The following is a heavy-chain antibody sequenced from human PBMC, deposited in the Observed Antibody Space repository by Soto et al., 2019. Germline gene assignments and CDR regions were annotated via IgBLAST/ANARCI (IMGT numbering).Heavy chain of an antibody. D-gene: IGHD2-2*01. J-gene: IGHJ4*02. Sequence: GSLRLSCAASRFTFSTYEMIWVRQAPGKGLEWVSYISSSGNTVYYADSVKGRFTISRDNTRNSLYLQMNSLRDEDTALYYCVRYCSSTLCNGVATRTFDYWGQGTLVTVSS. V-gene: IGHV3-48*03. CDR3: VRYCSSTLCNGVATRTFDY. CDR1: RFTFSTYE. CDR2: ISSSGNTV.